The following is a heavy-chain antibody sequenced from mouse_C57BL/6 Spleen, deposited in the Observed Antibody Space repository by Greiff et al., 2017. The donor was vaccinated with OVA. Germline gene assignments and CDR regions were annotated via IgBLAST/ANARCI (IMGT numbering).Heavy chain of an antibody. CDR1: GFTFSNYW. J-gene: IGHJ1*03. Sequence: EVMLVESGGGLVQPGGSMKLSCVASGFTFSNYWMNWVRQSPEKGLEWVAQIRLKSDNYATHYAESVKGRFTISRDDSKSSVYLQMNNLRAEDTGIYYCTVYDYESVVYFDVWGTGTTVTVSS. CDR2: IRLKSDNYAT. CDR3: TVYDYESVVYFDV. V-gene: IGHV6-3*01. D-gene: IGHD2-4*01.